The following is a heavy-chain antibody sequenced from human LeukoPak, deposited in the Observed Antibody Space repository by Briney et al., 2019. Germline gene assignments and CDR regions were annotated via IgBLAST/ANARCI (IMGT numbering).Heavy chain of an antibody. D-gene: IGHD6-13*01. CDR2: ISYDGSNK. J-gene: IGHJ6*02. V-gene: IGHV3-30*18. Sequence: GGSLRLSCAASGFTFSSYGMHWVRQAPGKGLEWVAVISYDGSNKYYADSVKGRFTISRDNSKNTLYLQMNSLRAEDTAVYYCANTMGTEAAAGPQLDYYGMDVWGQGTTVTVSS. CDR3: ANTMGTEAAAGPQLDYYGMDV. CDR1: GFTFSSYG.